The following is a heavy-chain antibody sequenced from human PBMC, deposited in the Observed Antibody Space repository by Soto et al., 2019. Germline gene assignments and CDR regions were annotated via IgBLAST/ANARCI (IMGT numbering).Heavy chain of an antibody. Sequence: QVQLVQSGAEVKKPGASVKVSCKASGYTFTSYGISWVRQAPGQGLEWMGWITTYNGNTNYAQRLQGRVTMTTDTSTSTVYMELRSLRPDDTAVYYGATYGSGAKIDYWGQGTLVTVSS. D-gene: IGHD3-10*01. CDR1: GYTFTSYG. CDR3: ATYGSGAKIDY. V-gene: IGHV1-18*01. CDR2: ITTYNGNT. J-gene: IGHJ4*02.